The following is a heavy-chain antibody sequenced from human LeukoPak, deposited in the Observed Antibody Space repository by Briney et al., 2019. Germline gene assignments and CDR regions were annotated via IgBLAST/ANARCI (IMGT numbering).Heavy chain of an antibody. Sequence: SETLSLTCAVFGFPISSGFSWAWIRQSPGKGLEWIASISYSANTYYKPSLESRLFISADTSKNQFSVRRTSVTAADTAVYYCARVGAVPGIDPWGQGILVTVSS. V-gene: IGHV4-38-2*01. D-gene: IGHD3-16*01. CDR1: GFPISSGFS. CDR2: ISYSANT. CDR3: ARVGAVPGIDP. J-gene: IGHJ5*02.